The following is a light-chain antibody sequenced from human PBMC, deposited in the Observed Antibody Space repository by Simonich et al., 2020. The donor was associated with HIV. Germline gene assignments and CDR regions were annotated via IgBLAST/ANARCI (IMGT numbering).Light chain of an antibody. J-gene: IGKJ1*01. CDR3: QQYYSTPPT. CDR2: WAS. V-gene: IGKV4-1*01. CDR1: QSVLSSSNNKNS. Sequence: DIVMTQSPDSLAVSLGERATINCKSSQSVLSSSNNKNSLAWYQQKPGQPPKLLIYWASTRESGVPDRFSGSGSGTDFTLTISSLQAEDVAVYYCQQYYSTPPTFGQGTKVEIK.